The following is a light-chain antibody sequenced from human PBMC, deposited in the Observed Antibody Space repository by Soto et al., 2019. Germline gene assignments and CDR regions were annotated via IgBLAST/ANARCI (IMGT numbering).Light chain of an antibody. CDR3: SSYSSTSAYVV. CDR2: EVT. V-gene: IGLV2-14*01. J-gene: IGLJ2*01. Sequence: QSALTQPASVSGSPGQSIPVSCTGTSSDIGGHNYVSWSQQHPGKVPKLIIYEVTNRPSGVSNRFSGSKSGNTASLTVSGLQAEDEADYYCSSYSSTSAYVVFGGGTQLTVL. CDR1: SSDIGGHNY.